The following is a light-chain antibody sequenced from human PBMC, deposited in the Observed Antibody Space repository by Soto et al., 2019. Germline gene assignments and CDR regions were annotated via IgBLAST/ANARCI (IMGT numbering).Light chain of an antibody. CDR3: QQYNKWPAEIT. J-gene: IGKJ5*01. V-gene: IGKV3D-15*01. Sequence: ETVMTQSPATLSVSPGESATLSCRASQSVRTKLAWYQQKPGQAPRLLIYGASSRATGIPARFSGSGSGTEFTLTISSLQSEDSGVYYCQQYNKWPAEITFGQGTRLEIK. CDR2: GAS. CDR1: QSVRTK.